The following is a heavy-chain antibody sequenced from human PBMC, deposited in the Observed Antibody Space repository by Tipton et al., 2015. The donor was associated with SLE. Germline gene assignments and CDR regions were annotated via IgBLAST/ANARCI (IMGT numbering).Heavy chain of an antibody. J-gene: IGHJ6*03. CDR2: ISDAVTT. CDR1: GDSISRYY. V-gene: IGHV4-59*01. D-gene: IGHD1-26*01. CDR3: ARGYSGSYYYYYYMDV. Sequence: TLSLTCTVSGDSISRYYWTWVRQAPGKGLEWIGYISDAVTTNYNPSLKSRVTISGDTSKNQFSLKLSSVTAADTAVYYCARGYSGSYYYYYYMDVWGKGTTVTVSS.